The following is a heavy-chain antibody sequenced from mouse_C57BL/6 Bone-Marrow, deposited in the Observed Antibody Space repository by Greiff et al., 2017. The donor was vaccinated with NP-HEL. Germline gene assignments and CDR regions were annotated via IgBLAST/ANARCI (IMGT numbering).Heavy chain of an antibody. Sequence: QVQLKQSGAELARPGASVKLSCKASGYTFTSYGISWVKQRTGQGLEWIGEIYPRSGNTYYNEKFKGKATLTADKSSSTAYMELRSLTSEDSAVYFCARGYYYYGSSYDYYAMDYWGQGTSVTVSS. CDR1: GYTFTSYG. D-gene: IGHD1-1*01. CDR2: IYPRSGNT. CDR3: ARGYYYYGSSYDYYAMDY. V-gene: IGHV1-81*01. J-gene: IGHJ4*01.